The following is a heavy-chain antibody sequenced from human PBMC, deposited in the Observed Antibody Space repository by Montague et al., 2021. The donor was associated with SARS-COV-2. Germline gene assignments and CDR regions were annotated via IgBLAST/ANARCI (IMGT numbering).Heavy chain of an antibody. CDR2: ISTTGSP. V-gene: IGHV4-61*02. D-gene: IGHD2-2*01. CDR3: TIDGHITTICSGCPRNWCDH. J-gene: IGHJ5*02. Sequence: TRSLTCTLSGDSISRNNLYWTWIRQPAGKGPEWIGRISTTGSPEYNPSLKSRVTLSLDTSKNQFSLRLSSVTAADTAMYYCTIDGHITTICSGCPRNWCDHWGQGTLVTVSS. CDR1: GDSISRNNLY.